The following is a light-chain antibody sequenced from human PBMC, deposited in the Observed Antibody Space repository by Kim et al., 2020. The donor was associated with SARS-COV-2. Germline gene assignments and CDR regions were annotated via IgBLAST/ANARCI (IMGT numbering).Light chain of an antibody. J-gene: IGKJ1*01. CDR3: QQYYCYAPWT. CDR2: DAS. CDR1: QSVSRW. V-gene: IGKV1-5*01. Sequence: DIQLTQSPSTLSASVGDRVTITCRASQSVSRWLVWYQQKPGKAPKLLMFDASILESGVPSRFSGRGSGTEFTLTISSLQPDDFATYYCQQYYCYAPWTFGQGTKVDIK.